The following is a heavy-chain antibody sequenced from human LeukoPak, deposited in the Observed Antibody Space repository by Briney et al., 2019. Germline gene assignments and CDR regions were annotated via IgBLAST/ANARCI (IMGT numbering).Heavy chain of an antibody. CDR1: GFTVSSNY. V-gene: IGHV3-53*01. Sequence: PGGSLRLSCAASGFTVSSNYMSWVRQAPGKGLEWVSVIYSGGSTYYADSVKGRFTISRDNSKHTPYLQMNTLRAEDTAVYYYASVSWDSSGYYVKYWGQGTLVTVSS. CDR2: IYSGGST. CDR3: ASVSWDSSGYYVKY. J-gene: IGHJ4*02. D-gene: IGHD3-22*01.